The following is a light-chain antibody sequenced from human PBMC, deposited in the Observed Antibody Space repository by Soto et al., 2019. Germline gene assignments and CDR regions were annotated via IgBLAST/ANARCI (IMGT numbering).Light chain of an antibody. J-gene: IGKJ4*01. Sequence: EIVLTQSPGTLSLSPGERATLSCRASQSVDGSYLAWYQQKPGQAPRLLIYGASTRASGIPDRFSGSGSGTDFTLTISRLEPEDFAVYYCQQYGGSPLTFGGGTKVEL. CDR3: QQYGGSPLT. CDR2: GAS. V-gene: IGKV3-20*01. CDR1: QSVDGSY.